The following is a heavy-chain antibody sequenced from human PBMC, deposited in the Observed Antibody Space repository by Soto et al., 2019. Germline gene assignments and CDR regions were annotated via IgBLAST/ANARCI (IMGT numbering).Heavy chain of an antibody. J-gene: IGHJ5*02. CDR1: GVSISSGGYY. D-gene: IGHD3-10*01. CDR2: IYYSGDT. Sequence: QVQLQESGPGLVKPSQTLSLTCTVSGVSISSGGYYWSWIRQHPGKGLEWIGYIYYSGDTYYNPSLKSRITISIDTSNNQFSLKLSSVTAADTAVYYCARDNHYYGLGRLDPWGQGTLFTVSS. CDR3: ARDNHYYGLGRLDP. V-gene: IGHV4-31*03.